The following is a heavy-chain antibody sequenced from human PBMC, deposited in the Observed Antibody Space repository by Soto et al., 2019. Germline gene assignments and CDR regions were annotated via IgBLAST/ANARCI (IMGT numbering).Heavy chain of an antibody. CDR2: IYTTGNI. V-gene: IGHV4-4*07. Sequence: QVQLEESGPGLVNPSETLSLTCNVSGASINIYYWSWIRQSAGKGLEWIGRIYTTGNINYNPSLRSRVTVSRDSPKNQLSLNLTSVTAADSAVYFCVRDRLNWFDPWGQGLLVTVSS. J-gene: IGHJ5*02. CDR3: VRDRLNWFDP. CDR1: GASINIYY.